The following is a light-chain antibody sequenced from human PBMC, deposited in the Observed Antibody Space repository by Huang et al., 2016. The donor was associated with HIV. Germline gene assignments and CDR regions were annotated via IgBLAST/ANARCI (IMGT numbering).Light chain of an antibody. V-gene: IGKV3-15*01. CDR1: QTVSSN. CDR2: AAS. Sequence: IVMTQSPATLSVSPGERATLPCRASQTVSSNLAWYQQKPGQAPRPLIYAASTRATDIPGRFSGSGSGTEFTLTISSLQSEDFAVYYCQHYRVWPPVYTFGQGTKLEIK. CDR3: QHYRVWPPVYT. J-gene: IGKJ2*01.